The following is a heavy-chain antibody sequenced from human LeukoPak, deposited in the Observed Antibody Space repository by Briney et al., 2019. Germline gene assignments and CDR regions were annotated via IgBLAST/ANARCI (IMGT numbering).Heavy chain of an antibody. V-gene: IGHV4-38-2*01. D-gene: IGHD3-3*01. J-gene: IGHJ5*02. Sequence: SETLSLTCAVSGYSISSGYYWGWIRQPPGKGLEWMGRIYHSGSTYYNPSLKSRVTISVDTSKNPFSLKLSSVTAADTAVYYCARHVFGVVIISSWFDPWGQGTLVTVSS. CDR1: GYSISSGYY. CDR2: IYHSGST. CDR3: ARHVFGVVIISSWFDP.